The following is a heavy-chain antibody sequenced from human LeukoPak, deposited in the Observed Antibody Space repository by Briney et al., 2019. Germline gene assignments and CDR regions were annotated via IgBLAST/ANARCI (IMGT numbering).Heavy chain of an antibody. J-gene: IGHJ3*02. D-gene: IGHD6-19*01. Sequence: ASVKVSCKASGYTFTGYYMHWVRQAPGQGLEWMGWINPNSGGTNYAQKLQGRVTMTTDTSTSTAYMELRSLRSDDTAVYYCARFGLGKHIEVAGIPFDIWGQATMVTVSS. V-gene: IGHV1-2*02. CDR2: INPNSGGT. CDR1: GYTFTGYY. CDR3: ARFGLGKHIEVAGIPFDI.